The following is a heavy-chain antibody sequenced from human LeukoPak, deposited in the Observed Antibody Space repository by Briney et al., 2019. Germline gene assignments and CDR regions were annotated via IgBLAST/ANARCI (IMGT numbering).Heavy chain of an antibody. Sequence: PSETLSLTCAVSGGSISSGGYSWSWIRQPPGKGLEWIGYIYHSGSTYYNPSLKSRVTISVDRSKNQFSLKLSSVTAADTAVYYCARVHTVTTGPFDYWGQGTLVTVSS. V-gene: IGHV4-30-2*01. CDR2: IYHSGST. J-gene: IGHJ4*02. D-gene: IGHD4-17*01. CDR1: GGSISSGGYS. CDR3: ARVHTVTTGPFDY.